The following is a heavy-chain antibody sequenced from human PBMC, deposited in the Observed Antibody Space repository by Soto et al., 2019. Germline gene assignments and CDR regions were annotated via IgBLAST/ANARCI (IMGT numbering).Heavy chain of an antibody. D-gene: IGHD1-26*01. V-gene: IGHV4-61*08. CDR1: GGYVSNDAYY. J-gene: IGHJ4*02. CDR2: IYHSGST. CDR3: ARLGIGWEFPFDY. Sequence: QVQLQESGPGLVKPSETLSLTCIVSGGYVSNDAYYWSWIRQPPGKGLEWIGYIYHSGSTYYNPFLTSRVTISADTSANQFSLKVSSVTAADTAVYYCARLGIGWEFPFDYWGQGSLVNLSS.